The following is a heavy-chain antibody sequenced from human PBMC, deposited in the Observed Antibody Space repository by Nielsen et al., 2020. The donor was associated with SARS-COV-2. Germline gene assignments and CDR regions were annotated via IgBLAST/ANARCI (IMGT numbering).Heavy chain of an antibody. CDR2: INPYSGGT. CDR1: GYTFTGYY. CDR3: ARARATIFGLVMSYGMDV. V-gene: IGHV1-2*06. J-gene: IGHJ6*02. D-gene: IGHD3/OR15-3a*01. Sequence: ASVKVSCKASGYTFTGYYIHWVRQAPGQGLEWMGRINPYSGGTNYAQKFQGTVTMTRDASISTVYMELTSDDTAVYYCARARATIFGLVMSYGMDVWGRGTTVAVSS.